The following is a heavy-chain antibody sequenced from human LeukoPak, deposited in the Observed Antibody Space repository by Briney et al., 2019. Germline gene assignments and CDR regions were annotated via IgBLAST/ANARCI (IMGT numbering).Heavy chain of an antibody. CDR2: IYTSGST. D-gene: IGHD3-16*02. CDR3: ARVPSYDYVWGSYRLDAFDI. Sequence: SETLSLTCTVSGGSISSGSYYWSWIRQLAGKGLEWIGRIYTSGSTNYNPSLKSRVTISVDTSKNQFSLKLSSVTAADTAVYYCARVPSYDYVWGSYRLDAFDIWGQGTMVTVSS. J-gene: IGHJ3*02. CDR1: GGSISSGSYY. V-gene: IGHV4-61*02.